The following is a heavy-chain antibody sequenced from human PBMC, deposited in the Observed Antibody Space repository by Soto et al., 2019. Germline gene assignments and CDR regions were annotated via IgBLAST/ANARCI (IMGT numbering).Heavy chain of an antibody. CDR2: IYWDDDK. J-gene: IGHJ5*02. D-gene: IGHD4-17*01. V-gene: IGHV2-5*02. Sequence: QITLKESGPTLVKPTQTLTLTCTFSGFSLTTRGVGVGWICQPPGKALEWLALIYWDDDKRYSPSLKSRLTITTDTSKNQVVVTLTTMDPADTATYFCAHRTTTVTWWFDTWGEGTLGTVSS. CDR1: GFSLTTRGVG. CDR3: AHRTTTVTWWFDT.